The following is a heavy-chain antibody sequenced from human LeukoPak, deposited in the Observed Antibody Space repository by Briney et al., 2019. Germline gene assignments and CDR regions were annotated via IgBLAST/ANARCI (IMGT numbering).Heavy chain of an antibody. CDR2: IYYSGST. Sequence: SETLSLTCTVSGGSISSGDYYWSWIRQPPGKGLEWIGYIYYSGSTYYNPSLKSRVTISVDTSKNQFSLKLSSVTAADTAVYYCARDSDSSGFYFDYWGQGTLVTVS. J-gene: IGHJ4*02. V-gene: IGHV4-30-4*01. D-gene: IGHD3-22*01. CDR1: GGSISSGDYY. CDR3: ARDSDSSGFYFDY.